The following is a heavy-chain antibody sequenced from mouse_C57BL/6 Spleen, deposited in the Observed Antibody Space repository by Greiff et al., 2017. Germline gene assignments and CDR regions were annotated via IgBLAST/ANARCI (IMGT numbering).Heavy chain of an antibody. CDR2: INPGSGST. Sequence: QVQLKQSGAELVRPGTSVKVSCKASGYAFTNYLIEWVKQRPGHGLEWIGVINPGSGSTNYNEKFKGKATLTADKSSSTAYMQLSSLTSEDSAVYFCARSRITTVFFDVWGTGTTVTVSS. J-gene: IGHJ1*03. V-gene: IGHV1-54*01. CDR3: ARSRITTVFFDV. CDR1: GYAFTNYL. D-gene: IGHD1-1*01.